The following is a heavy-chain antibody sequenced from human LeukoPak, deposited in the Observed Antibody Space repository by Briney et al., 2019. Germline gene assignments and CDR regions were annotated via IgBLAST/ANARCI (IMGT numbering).Heavy chain of an antibody. Sequence: GGSLRLSCAVSGITLSNYGMSWVRQAPGKGLEWVAGISGSGGGTNYADSVKGRFTISRDNPKNTLYLQMNSLRAEDTAVYFCAKRGVVIRVILVGFHKEAYYFDSWGQGALVTVSS. CDR3: AKRGVVIRVILVGFHKEAYYFDS. J-gene: IGHJ4*02. CDR1: GITLSNYG. V-gene: IGHV3-23*01. D-gene: IGHD3-22*01. CDR2: ISGSGGGT.